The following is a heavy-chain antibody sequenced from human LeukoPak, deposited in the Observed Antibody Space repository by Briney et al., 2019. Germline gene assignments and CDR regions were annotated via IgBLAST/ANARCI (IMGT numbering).Heavy chain of an antibody. CDR2: INHSGST. CDR1: GGSFSGYY. J-gene: IGHJ3*02. CDR3: AKSNGYGLVDI. V-gene: IGHV4-34*01. D-gene: IGHD3-10*01. Sequence: PSETLSLTCAVYGGSFSGYYWSWIRQPPGKGLEWIGEINHSGSTNYNPSLKSRVTISVDTSKNQFSLKLNSVTAADAAVYYCAKSNGYGLVDIWGQGTMVTVSS.